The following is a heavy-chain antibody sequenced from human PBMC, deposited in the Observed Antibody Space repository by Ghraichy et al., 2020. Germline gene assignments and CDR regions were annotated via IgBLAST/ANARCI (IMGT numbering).Heavy chain of an antibody. Sequence: RALRLSCAASGFTVSSNYMSWVRQAPGKGLEWVSVIYSGGSTYYADSVKGRFTISRDNSKNTLYLQMNSLRAEDTAVYYCARNYYDSSGHWYFDLWGRGTLVTVSS. CDR3: ARNYYDSSGHWYFDL. D-gene: IGHD3-22*01. CDR1: GFTVSSNY. CDR2: IYSGGST. J-gene: IGHJ2*01. V-gene: IGHV3-66*01.